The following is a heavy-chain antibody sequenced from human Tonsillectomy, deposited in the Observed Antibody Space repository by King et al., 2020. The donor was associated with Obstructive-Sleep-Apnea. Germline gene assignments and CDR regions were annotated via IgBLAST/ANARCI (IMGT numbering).Heavy chain of an antibody. J-gene: IGHJ5*02. D-gene: IGHD2-21*01. CDR1: GASISSGGYY. V-gene: IGHV4-31*03. Sequence: VQLQESGPGLVKPSQTLSLTCTVSGASISSGGYYWSWIRQLPGKGLEWFGYIYYSVSTYYNPSLKSRVTISVDTSKNQFSLKLTSVTAAGTAVYYCARDCAGTPGGPWFDPWGQGTLVTVSS. CDR2: IYYSVST. CDR3: ARDCAGTPGGPWFDP.